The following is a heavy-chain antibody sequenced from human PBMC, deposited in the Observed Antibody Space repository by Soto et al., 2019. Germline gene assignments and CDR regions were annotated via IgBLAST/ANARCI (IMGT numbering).Heavy chain of an antibody. CDR2: IIPMFGTA. CDR3: ATEIDGYYGMDV. Sequence: QVQLVQSGAEVKKPGSSVKVSCKASGGTFSTDSISWVRQAPGQGLEWMGGIIPMFGTANNAQKFQGRVTITADESTSTAYMELSSLRSEDTAVYFCATEIDGYYGMDVWRQGTTVTVAS. CDR1: GGTFSTDS. V-gene: IGHV1-69*12. J-gene: IGHJ6*02.